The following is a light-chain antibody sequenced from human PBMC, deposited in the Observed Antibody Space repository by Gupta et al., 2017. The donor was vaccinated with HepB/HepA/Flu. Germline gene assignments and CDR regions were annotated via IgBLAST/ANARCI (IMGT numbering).Light chain of an antibody. J-gene: IGKJ2*01. CDR2: AAY. V-gene: IGKV3-20*01. Sequence: EIVLTQSPGTLSLSPGERATLSCRVGQSVNSRDLAWCQQRRGQAPRVLIYAAYSRATGIPDRFSGSGSGTDFTLTISTLEPEDVAVYYCQLYSSSPPRYTFGQGTNLEI. CDR1: QSVNSRD. CDR3: QLYSSSPPRYT.